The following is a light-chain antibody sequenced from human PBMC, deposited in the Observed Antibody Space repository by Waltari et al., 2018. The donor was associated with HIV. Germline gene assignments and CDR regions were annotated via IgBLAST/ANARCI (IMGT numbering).Light chain of an antibody. CDR2: GNI. J-gene: IGLJ3*02. CDR3: QSYDSSLSAWV. CDR1: GSNIGAGYD. Sequence: QPVLTQPPSVSGAPGLGVTVSCTGSGSNIGAGYDVHWYQQLPGTAPKLLIYGNINRPSGVPDRFSASKSGTSASLAFTGLQPEDEADYYCQSYDSSLSAWVFGGGTKLTVL. V-gene: IGLV1-40*01.